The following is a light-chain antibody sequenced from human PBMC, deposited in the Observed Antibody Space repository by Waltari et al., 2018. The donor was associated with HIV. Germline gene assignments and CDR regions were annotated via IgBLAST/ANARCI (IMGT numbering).Light chain of an antibody. J-gene: IGLJ3*02. CDR2: DTE. V-gene: IGLV7-46*01. CDR1: TGSVSRKNY. Sequence: QAVVTQEPSLSVSPGGTVTVTCASFTGSVSRKNYVHWIQLKPGQAPRTLIYDTEKRHPGTAVRFSGSLVGGRAALTLSGALTDDEADYYCLLSFSGVRVFGGGTKLTV. CDR3: LLSFSGVRV.